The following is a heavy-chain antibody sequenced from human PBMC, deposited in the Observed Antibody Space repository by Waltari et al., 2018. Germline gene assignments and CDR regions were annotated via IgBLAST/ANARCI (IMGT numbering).Heavy chain of an antibody. CDR1: GGSIDSGSYY. Sequence: GLVKPSQTLSLTCTVSGGSIDSGSYYWSWIRQPAGKGLEWIGRIYTSGSTNYNPSLKSRVTISVDTSKNQFSLNLSSVTAADTAVYYCARGPLLSKVDYWGQGTLVTVSS. CDR2: IYTSGST. D-gene: IGHD1-26*01. V-gene: IGHV4-61*02. J-gene: IGHJ4*02. CDR3: ARGPLLSKVDY.